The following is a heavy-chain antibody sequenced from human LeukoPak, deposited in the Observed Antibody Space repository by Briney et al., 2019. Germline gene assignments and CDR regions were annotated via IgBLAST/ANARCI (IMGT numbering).Heavy chain of an antibody. D-gene: IGHD6-13*01. CDR3: ARVRVAAGGNAFDV. Sequence: PSETLSLTCGVSGGSISSGHWWSWVRQTPGKGLEWVGEIYHSGSTNHNPSLKSRVTISVDKSKSQFSLNLNSVTAADTAVYYCARVRVAAGGNAFDVWGQGTMVTVSA. CDR2: IYHSGST. V-gene: IGHV4-4*02. J-gene: IGHJ3*01. CDR1: GGSISSGHW.